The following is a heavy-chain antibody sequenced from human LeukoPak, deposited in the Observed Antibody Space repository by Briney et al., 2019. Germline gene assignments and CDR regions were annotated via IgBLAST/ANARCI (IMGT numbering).Heavy chain of an antibody. CDR2: IYTSGST. Sequence: SETLSLTCTVSGGSISSYYWSWIRQPAGKGLEWIGRIYTSGSTNYNPSLKSRVTMSVDTSKNQFSLKLSSVTAADTAVYYCARIPKGTSAYYYYYMDVWGKGTTVTVSS. CDR3: ARIPKGTSAYYYYYMDV. CDR1: GGSISSYY. D-gene: IGHD1-14*01. J-gene: IGHJ6*03. V-gene: IGHV4-4*07.